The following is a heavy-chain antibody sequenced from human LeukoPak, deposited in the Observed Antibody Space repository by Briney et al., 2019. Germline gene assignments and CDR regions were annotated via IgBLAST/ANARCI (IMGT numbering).Heavy chain of an antibody. CDR3: ARGGRLGYCSSTSCQSNYYYYYMDV. Sequence: SQTLSLTCTVSGASINRGSYYWSWIRQPAGKGLEWLGRMYLSVSTNYNPSLRSRVTISGNTSKNQFSLRLSSVTAADTAVYYCARGGRLGYCSSTSCQSNYYYYYMDVWGKGTTVTVSS. CDR1: GASINRGSYY. V-gene: IGHV4-61*02. D-gene: IGHD2-2*01. CDR2: MYLSVST. J-gene: IGHJ6*03.